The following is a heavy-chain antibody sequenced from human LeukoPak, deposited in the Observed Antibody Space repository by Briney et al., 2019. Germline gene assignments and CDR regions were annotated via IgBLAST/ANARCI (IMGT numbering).Heavy chain of an antibody. CDR1: GFNVGDKY. CDR2: ISSSSSYI. J-gene: IGHJ4*02. CDR3: ARGLECSGCYD. V-gene: IGHV3-21*01. D-gene: IGHD6-19*01. Sequence: GGSLRLSCEASGFNVGDKYMSWVRQAPGKGLEWVSSISSSSSYIYYADSVKGRFTISRDNAKNSLYLQMNSLRAEDTAVYYCARGLECSGCYDWGQGTLVTVSS.